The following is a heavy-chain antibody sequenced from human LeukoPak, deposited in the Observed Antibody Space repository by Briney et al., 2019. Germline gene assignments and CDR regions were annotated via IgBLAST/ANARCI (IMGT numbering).Heavy chain of an antibody. V-gene: IGHV4-59*01. D-gene: IGHD6-13*01. J-gene: IGHJ6*02. Sequence: SETLSLTCAVSGGSFSDNYWSWVRQPPGKGLEWIGDIYDTGSTNYNPPPKRGGYTSLEASTNHSSLMQSSVPAAETAVYYCARDNRQLAQHYYYNGMDFWGQGTTVTVSS. CDR2: IYDTGST. CDR3: ARDNRQLAQHYYYNGMDF. CDR1: GGSFSDNY.